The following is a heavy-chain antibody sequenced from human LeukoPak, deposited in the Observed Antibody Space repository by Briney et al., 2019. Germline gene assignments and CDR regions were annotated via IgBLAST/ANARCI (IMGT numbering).Heavy chain of an antibody. J-gene: IGHJ4*02. Sequence: VASVKVSCKASGYTFTGYYMHWVRQAPGQGLEWMGWINPNSGGTNYAQKFQGRVTMTRDTSISTAYMELSSLRSEDTAVYYCANVDTAMVTRTDPKNRSSDYWGQGTLVTVSS. CDR3: ANVDTAMVTRTDPKNRSSDY. CDR1: GYTFTGYY. D-gene: IGHD5-18*01. V-gene: IGHV1-2*02. CDR2: INPNSGGT.